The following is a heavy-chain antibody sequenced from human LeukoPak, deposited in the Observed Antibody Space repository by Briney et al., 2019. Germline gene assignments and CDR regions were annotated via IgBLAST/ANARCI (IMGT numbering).Heavy chain of an antibody. V-gene: IGHV1-2*02. D-gene: IGHD1/OR15-1a*01. Sequence: ASVKVSCKASGYTFTGYYMHWVRQAPGQGLEWMGWINPNSGGTNYAQKFQGRVTMTRDTSISTAYMELSRLRSDDTAAYYCARKEIRNMHAGFDPWGQGTLVTVSS. CDR2: INPNSGGT. J-gene: IGHJ5*02. CDR3: ARKEIRNMHAGFDP. CDR1: GYTFTGYY.